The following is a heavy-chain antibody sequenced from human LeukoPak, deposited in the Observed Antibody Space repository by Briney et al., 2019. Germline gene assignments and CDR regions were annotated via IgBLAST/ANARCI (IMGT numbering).Heavy chain of an antibody. CDR3: AKDYGLWLVGY. J-gene: IGHJ4*02. CDR1: GFIFSNYA. CDR2: RSSSDSST. Sequence: GGSLRLSCAASGFIFSNYAMRWVRQAPGKGLEWVSGRSSSDSSTYYADSVKGRFTISRDNSKNTLYLQMNSLRVDDTAEYYCAKDYGLWLVGYWGKGTLVTVSP. V-gene: IGHV3-23*01. D-gene: IGHD6-19*01.